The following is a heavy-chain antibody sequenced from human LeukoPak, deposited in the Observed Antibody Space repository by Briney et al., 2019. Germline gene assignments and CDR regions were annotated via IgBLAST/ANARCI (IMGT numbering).Heavy chain of an antibody. CDR3: ARGVFGELEKLMFQH. Sequence: ASVKVSCKASGYTFTSNYMHWVRQAPGQGLEWMGIINPSGGSTSYAQKFQGRVTMTRDTSTSTVYMELSSLKSDDTAIYYCARGVFGELEKLMFQHWGQGTLVTVSS. V-gene: IGHV1-46*01. D-gene: IGHD3-10*02. CDR2: INPSGGST. J-gene: IGHJ1*01. CDR1: GYTFTSNY.